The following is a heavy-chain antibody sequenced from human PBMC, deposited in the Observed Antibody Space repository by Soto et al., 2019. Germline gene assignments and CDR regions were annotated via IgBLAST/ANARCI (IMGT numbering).Heavy chain of an antibody. D-gene: IGHD6-13*01. CDR2: IYWDDDK. V-gene: IGHV2-5*02. CDR1: GFSLSTSGVG. J-gene: IGHJ6*03. Sequence: QITLKESGPTLVKPTQTLTLTCTFSGFSLSTSGVGVGWIRQPPGKALEWLAVIYWDDDKRYSPSLKSRLTITKDTPKNQVVLTMTNMDPVDTATYYCAHMWYSSSWKGDYYYYMDVWGKGTTVTVSS. CDR3: AHMWYSSSWKGDYYYYMDV.